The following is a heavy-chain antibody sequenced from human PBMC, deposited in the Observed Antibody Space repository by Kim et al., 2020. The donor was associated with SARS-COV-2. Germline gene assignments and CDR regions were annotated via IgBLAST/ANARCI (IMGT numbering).Heavy chain of an antibody. CDR3: ARGYSSVNWFDP. V-gene: IGHV4-4*07. D-gene: IGHD6-25*01. Sequence: NYTPALKSRVTMSVDTSENQFSLKLSSVTAADTAVYYCARGYSSVNWFDPWGQGTLVTVSS. J-gene: IGHJ5*02.